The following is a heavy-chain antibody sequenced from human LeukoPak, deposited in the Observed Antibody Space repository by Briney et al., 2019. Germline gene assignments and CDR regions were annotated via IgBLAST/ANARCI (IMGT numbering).Heavy chain of an antibody. Sequence: GGSLRLSCAASGFTVSSNYMSWVRQAPGKGLEWVSVIYSGGSTYYADSVKGRFTISRDNSKNTLYLQMNSLRAEDTAVYYCANGVGASYDAFDIWGQGTMVTVSS. CDR3: ANGVGASYDAFDI. CDR1: GFTVSSNY. CDR2: IYSGGST. V-gene: IGHV3-53*01. D-gene: IGHD1-26*01. J-gene: IGHJ3*02.